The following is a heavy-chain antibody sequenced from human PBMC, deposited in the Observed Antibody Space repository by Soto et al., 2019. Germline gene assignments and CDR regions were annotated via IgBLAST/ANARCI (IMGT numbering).Heavy chain of an antibody. CDR3: ARDAYSCGWCGFGY. CDR2: TYFSGST. D-gene: IGHD5-18*01. V-gene: IGHV4-61*01. Sequence: PSGRMSLTCTVCGGFVYSGNFYWSWIRQPPGKGLEWIAYTYFSGSTKYNPSLKSRVTISLDTSRNQFSLKLSSVTAADTAVYYCARDAYSCGWCGFGYWGQGTLGTVSS. J-gene: IGHJ4*02. CDR1: GGFVYSGNFY.